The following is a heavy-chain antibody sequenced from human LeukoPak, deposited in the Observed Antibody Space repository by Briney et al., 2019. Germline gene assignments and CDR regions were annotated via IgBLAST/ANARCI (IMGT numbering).Heavy chain of an antibody. J-gene: IGHJ5*02. D-gene: IGHD3-10*01. CDR2: ISSSSSYI. CDR3: ARDHGGFGDNNWFDP. V-gene: IGHV3-21*01. Sequence: PGGSLRLSCAASGFTFSSYSMNWVRQAPGKGLEWVSSISSSSSYIYYADSVKGRFTISRDNAKNSLYLQMNSLRAEDTAVYYCARDHGGFGDNNWFDPWGQGTLVTVSS. CDR1: GFTFSSYS.